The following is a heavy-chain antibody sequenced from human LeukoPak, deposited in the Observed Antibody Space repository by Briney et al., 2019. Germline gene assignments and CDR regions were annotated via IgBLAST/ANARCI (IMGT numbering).Heavy chain of an antibody. CDR1: GFTFSSYS. J-gene: IGHJ4*02. CDR3: ARGGDDYVWGSYRYKGFIDY. CDR2: ISSSSSYI. D-gene: IGHD3-16*02. V-gene: IGHV3-21*01. Sequence: GGSLRLSCAASGFTFSSYSMNWVRQAPGKGLEWVSSISSSSSYIYYADSVKGRFTISRDNAKNSLYLQMHSLRAEDTAVYYCARGGDDYVWGSYRYKGFIDYWGQGTLVTVSS.